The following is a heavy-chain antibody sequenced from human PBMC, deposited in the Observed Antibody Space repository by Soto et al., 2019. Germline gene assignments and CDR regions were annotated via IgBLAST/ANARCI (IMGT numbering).Heavy chain of an antibody. CDR2: INHSGST. D-gene: IGHD2-2*01. CDR1: GGSFSGYY. V-gene: IGHV4-34*01. CDR3: ARGGVVVPAAIRFDP. J-gene: IGHJ5*02. Sequence: SETLSLTCAVYGGSFSGYYWSWIRQPPGKGLEWIGEINHSGSTNYNPSLKSRVTISVDTSKNQFSLKLSSVTAADTAVYYCARGGVVVPAAIRFDPWGQGTLVTVSS.